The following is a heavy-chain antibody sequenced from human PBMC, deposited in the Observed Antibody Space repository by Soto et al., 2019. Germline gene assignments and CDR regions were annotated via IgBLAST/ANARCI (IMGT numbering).Heavy chain of an antibody. CDR3: ARDPAP. V-gene: IGHV4-4*02. J-gene: IGHJ5*02. CDR2: IYHTGST. CDR1: GGTIRINNW. Sequence: PSETLSPTFVVSGGTIRINNWWTWFRQPPGKGLEWIGEIYHTGSTNYNPSLKSRVTISVDNSKNQFSLRLSSVTAADTAVYYCARDPAPWGQGTLVTVS.